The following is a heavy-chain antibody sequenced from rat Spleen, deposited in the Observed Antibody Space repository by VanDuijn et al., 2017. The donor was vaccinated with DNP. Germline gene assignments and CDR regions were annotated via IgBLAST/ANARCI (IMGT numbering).Heavy chain of an antibody. CDR2: VNKESSTM. V-gene: IGHV4-2*01. D-gene: IGHD1-11*01. CDR1: GFNFNDYW. J-gene: IGHJ2*01. Sequence: EVKLVESGGGLVQPGRSLKLSCAASGFNFNDYWMGWVRQAPGKGLEWVGDVNKESSTMNYTPSLKDKFTISRDNAKNTLYLQMSKLGAEDTDIYYCTRGPNYGSGPDYCDYWGHGVMVTVSS. CDR3: TRGPNYGSGPDYCDY.